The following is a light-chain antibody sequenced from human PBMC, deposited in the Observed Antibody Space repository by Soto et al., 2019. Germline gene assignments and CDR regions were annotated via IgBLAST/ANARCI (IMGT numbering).Light chain of an antibody. CDR1: QSFTKW. CDR2: EAS. CDR3: QNYDSVSSTT. J-gene: IGKJ1*01. V-gene: IGKV1-5*03. Sequence: DIQMTQSPSTLAASVGDRVTITCRASQSFTKWLAWYQQKPGKAPQLLIYEASRLKSGVPLRFSGSESGTXXXLTISSLQADDFATYYCQNYDSVSSTTFGQGTKVEMK.